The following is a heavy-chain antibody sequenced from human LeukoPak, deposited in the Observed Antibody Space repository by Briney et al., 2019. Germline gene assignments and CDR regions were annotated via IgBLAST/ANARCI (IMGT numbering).Heavy chain of an antibody. D-gene: IGHD1-7*01. CDR3: ARDHGVTGTTYDY. CDR2: ISSSSSYI. V-gene: IGHV3-21*01. J-gene: IGHJ4*02. CDR1: GFTFSSYS. Sequence: PGGSLRLSCAASGFTFSSYSMNWVRQAPGKGLEWVSSISSSSSYIYYADSVKGRFTISRDNAKNSLHPQMNSLRAEDTAVYYCARDHGVTGTTYDYWGQGTLVTVSS.